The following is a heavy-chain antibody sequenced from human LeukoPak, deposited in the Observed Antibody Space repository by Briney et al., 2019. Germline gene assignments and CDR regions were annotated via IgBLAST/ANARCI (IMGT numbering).Heavy chain of an antibody. Sequence: GAPLRFSSKAPGSIFITYWISWVGQMPGKGLEWLGVVDPTDADIDYNPSFQGNVTISSDTATSTVYLQWSSLKASDTAVYYCARRARYHSSFPIDFWGQGTQVIVSS. D-gene: IGHD6-13*01. J-gene: IGHJ4*02. CDR3: ARRARYHSSFPIDF. CDR2: VDPTDADI. V-gene: IGHV5-10-1*01. CDR1: GSIFITYW.